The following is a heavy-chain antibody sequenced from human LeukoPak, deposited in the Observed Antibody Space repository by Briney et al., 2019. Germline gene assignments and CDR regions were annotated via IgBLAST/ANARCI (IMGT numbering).Heavy chain of an antibody. D-gene: IGHD3-10*01. Sequence: GGSLRLSCVASGFTFSNYAMSWVRQAPGKGLEWVSIISGSADITYYADSVKGRFTISRDNSKNTLFLQMNSLRAEDTAIYYCAKRKYYESGPFDFWGQGTLVTVSS. CDR2: ISGSADIT. CDR1: GFTFSNYA. V-gene: IGHV3-23*01. CDR3: AKRKYYESGPFDF. J-gene: IGHJ4*02.